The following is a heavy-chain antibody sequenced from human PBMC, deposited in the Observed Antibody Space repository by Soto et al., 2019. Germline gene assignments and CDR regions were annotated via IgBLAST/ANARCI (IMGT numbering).Heavy chain of an antibody. J-gene: IGHJ4*01. CDR3: TTDSYMTNIIVRFDY. CDR1: GFLFSNAW. V-gene: IGHV3-15*07. D-gene: IGHD4-17*01. Sequence: GGSLRLSCAASGFLFSNAWINWVLQAPGKGLEWVGRVKSKTDGGTTDFAAPVKGRFAISRDDSKNMVYLEMNSLKTEDTAIYYCTTDSYMTNIIVRFDYWGHGTLVTLSS. CDR2: VKSKTDGGTT.